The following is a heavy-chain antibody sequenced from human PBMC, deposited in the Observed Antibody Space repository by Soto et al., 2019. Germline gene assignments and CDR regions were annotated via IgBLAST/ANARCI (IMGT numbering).Heavy chain of an antibody. CDR2: IYYSGST. CDR3: AREVGSSGYYYLSNWFDP. J-gene: IGHJ5*02. V-gene: IGHV4-31*03. Sequence: QVQLQESGPGLVKPSQTLSLTCTVSGGSISSGGYYWSWIRQHPGKGLEWIGYIYYSGSTYYNPSLMSRVTISVDTSKTQFSLKLSSVTAADTAVYYCAREVGSSGYYYLSNWFDPRGQGTLVTVSS. CDR1: GGSISSGGYY. D-gene: IGHD3-22*01.